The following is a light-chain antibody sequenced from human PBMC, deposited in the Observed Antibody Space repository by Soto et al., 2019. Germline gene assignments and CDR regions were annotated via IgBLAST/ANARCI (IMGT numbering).Light chain of an antibody. Sequence: QSALTQPPSASGSPGQSVTISCTGTSSDVGGYNSVSWYQQHPGKVPRLMIYEVSKRPSGVPDRFSGSKSVNTASLTVSGLQAEDEADYYCSSYTSSSTLYVFGTGTKLTVL. CDR3: SSYTSSSTLYV. J-gene: IGLJ1*01. CDR2: EVS. CDR1: SSDVGGYNS. V-gene: IGLV2-8*01.